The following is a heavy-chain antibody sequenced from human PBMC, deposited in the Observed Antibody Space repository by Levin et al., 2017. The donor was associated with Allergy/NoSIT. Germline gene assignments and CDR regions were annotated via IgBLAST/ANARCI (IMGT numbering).Heavy chain of an antibody. J-gene: IGHJ4*02. Sequence: GGSLRLSCAASGITFSGSAMHWVRQASGKGLEWVGRIRSKANSYATAYAASLKGRFTISRDDSKNTAYLQMNSLNTEDTAVYYCTRLTDLAAAGHDYWGQGTLVTVSS. CDR2: IRSKANSYAT. CDR3: TRLTDLAAAGHDY. V-gene: IGHV3-73*01. CDR1: GITFSGSA. D-gene: IGHD6-13*01.